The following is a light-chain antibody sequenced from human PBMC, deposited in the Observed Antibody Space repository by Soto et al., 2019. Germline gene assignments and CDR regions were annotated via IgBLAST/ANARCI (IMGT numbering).Light chain of an antibody. CDR2: VAS. CDR1: QSVSSN. Sequence: EIVLTQSPGTLSLSPGERVILSCRASQSVSSNLAWYQQKPGQAPRLLIYVASYRATGIPARFSGSGSGTEYTLTISNLQAEDFAVYYCQQFNNWPHTFGQGTRLEIK. CDR3: QQFNNWPHT. V-gene: IGKV3-15*01. J-gene: IGKJ5*01.